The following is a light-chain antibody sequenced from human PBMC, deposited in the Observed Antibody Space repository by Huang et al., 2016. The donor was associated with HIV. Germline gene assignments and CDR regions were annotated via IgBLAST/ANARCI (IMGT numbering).Light chain of an antibody. J-gene: IGKJ1*01. CDR2: EGS. CDR1: QSLLHTDGKTY. V-gene: IGKV2D-29*02. CDR3: MQTIEPST. Sequence: DIVMTQTPLSLSVTPGQPASISCKSSQSLLHTDGKTYLYWYLQRPCQSPHLLFSEGSNRFSGVSDRFSGSGSGTNFTLKISRVEAEDAGVYYCMQTIEPSTFGQGTKVEIK.